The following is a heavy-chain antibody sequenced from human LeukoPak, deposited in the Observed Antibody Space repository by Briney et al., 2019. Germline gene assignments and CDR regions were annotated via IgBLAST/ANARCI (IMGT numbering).Heavy chain of an antibody. J-gene: IGHJ4*02. CDR3: AREGIAAAYPY. Sequence: GGSLRLSCGASGFTFDDYGMSWVRHAPGKGLEWVSGINWNGGSTGYADSVKGRFTISRDNAKNSLYLQMNSLRAEDTALYYCAREGIAAAYPYWGQGTLVTVSS. D-gene: IGHD6-13*01. CDR1: GFTFDDYG. CDR2: INWNGGST. V-gene: IGHV3-20*04.